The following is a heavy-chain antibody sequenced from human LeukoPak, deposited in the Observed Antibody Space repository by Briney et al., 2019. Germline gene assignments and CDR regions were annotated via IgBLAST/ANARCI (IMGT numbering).Heavy chain of an antibody. J-gene: IGHJ4*02. D-gene: IGHD3-3*01. CDR3: ARDRGYYTC. Sequence: PGGSLRLSCAASGFTFNIYTMNWVRQAPGKGLEWVSSIDSRSSTIYYADSVKGRFTISRDNAKNSLYLQMNSLRDEDAAVYYCARDRGYYTCWGQGTLVTASS. V-gene: IGHV3-48*02. CDR1: GFTFNIYT. CDR2: IDSRSSTI.